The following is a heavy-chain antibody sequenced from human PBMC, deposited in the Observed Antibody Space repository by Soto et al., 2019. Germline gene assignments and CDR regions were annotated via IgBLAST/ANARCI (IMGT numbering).Heavy chain of an antibody. CDR2: IYYSGST. V-gene: IGHV4-59*01. CDR1: GGSISSYY. D-gene: IGHD2-15*01. Sequence: SETLSLICTVSGGSISSYYWSWIRQPPGKGLEWIGYIYYSGSTNYNPSLKSRVTISVDTSKNQFSLKLSSVTAADTAVYYCARETNCSGGSCPIDYWGQGTLVTVSS. J-gene: IGHJ4*02. CDR3: ARETNCSGGSCPIDY.